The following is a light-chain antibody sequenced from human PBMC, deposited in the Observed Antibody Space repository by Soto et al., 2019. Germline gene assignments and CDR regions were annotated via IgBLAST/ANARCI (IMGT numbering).Light chain of an antibody. CDR3: HQYGASPWT. Sequence: EIVLTQSPGTLSLSPGERATLSCRASQSVSSNYFAWFQQRPGQAPRLPIYGVSTRATGTPDRFSASGSATEFTLNINRLEPEDFAVYYCHQYGASPWTFGQGTKVDIK. J-gene: IGKJ1*01. CDR2: GVS. CDR1: QSVSSNY. V-gene: IGKV3-20*01.